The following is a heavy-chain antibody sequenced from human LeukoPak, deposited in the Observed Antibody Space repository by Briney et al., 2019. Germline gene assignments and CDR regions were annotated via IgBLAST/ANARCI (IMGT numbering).Heavy chain of an antibody. Sequence: GESLRISCKGSGYSFTSYWIGWVRQMPGKGLEWMGIIYPGDSDTRYSPSFQGQVTTSADKSISTAYLQWSSLKASDTAMYYCARRTTTGLRYFDWSAPWWFDPWGQGTLVTVSS. CDR1: GYSFTSYW. CDR3: ARRTTTGLRYFDWSAPWWFDP. V-gene: IGHV5-51*01. J-gene: IGHJ5*02. CDR2: IYPGDSDT. D-gene: IGHD3-9*01.